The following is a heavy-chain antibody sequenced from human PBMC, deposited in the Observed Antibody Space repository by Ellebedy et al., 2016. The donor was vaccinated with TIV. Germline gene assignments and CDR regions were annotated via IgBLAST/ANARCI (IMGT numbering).Heavy chain of an antibody. V-gene: IGHV4-4*07. D-gene: IGHD3-10*01. CDR2: IHSGGST. CDR3: ARDNPHYYGSGSHYYYRMDV. CDR1: GDSISYKY. J-gene: IGHJ6*02. Sequence: SETLSLTXTVSGDSISYKYWSWIRQPAGKGLEWIGRIHSGGSTNYNPSLQSRVTMSVDSSKTQFSLKLSSVTAADTAVYYCARDNPHYYGSGSHYYYRMDVWGQGTTVTVSS.